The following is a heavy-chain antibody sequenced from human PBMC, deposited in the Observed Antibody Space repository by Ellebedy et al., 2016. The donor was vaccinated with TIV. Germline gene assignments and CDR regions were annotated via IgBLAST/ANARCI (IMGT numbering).Heavy chain of an antibody. CDR2: IYPGNSDT. CDR1: GYMFASYW. V-gene: IGHV5-51*01. D-gene: IGHD3/OR15-3a*01. CDR3: SRHNTLYGMIFGFGMDV. Sequence: GESLKISCKGSGYMFASYWIGWVRQMHGKGLELMGIIYPGNSDTKYSPSFQGQITISADNSIDTAYLQWDSLKASATAIYYCSRHNTLYGMIFGFGMDVWGQGTTVIVSS. J-gene: IGHJ6*02.